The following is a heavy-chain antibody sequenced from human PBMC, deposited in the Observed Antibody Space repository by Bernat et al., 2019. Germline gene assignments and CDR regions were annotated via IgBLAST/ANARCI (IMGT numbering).Heavy chain of an antibody. Sequence: QVQLVESGGGVVQPGRSLRLSCAASGFTFSSYGMHWVRQATGKGLEWVAVISYDGSNKYYADSVKGRFTISRDNSKNTLYLQMNSLRAEDTAVYYCAKGPDGYGTYWGQGTLVTVSS. CDR2: ISYDGSNK. CDR1: GFTFSSYG. CDR3: AKGPDGYGTY. J-gene: IGHJ4*02. D-gene: IGHD5-24*01. V-gene: IGHV3-30*18.